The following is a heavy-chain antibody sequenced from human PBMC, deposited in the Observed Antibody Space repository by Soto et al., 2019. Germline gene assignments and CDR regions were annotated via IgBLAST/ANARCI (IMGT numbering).Heavy chain of an antibody. D-gene: IGHD1-1*01. Sequence: EVQLVESGGGLVQPGGSLRLSCAASGFTFSSYWMHWVRQAPGKGLVWVSRINSDGSSTSYADSVKGRFTISRDNAKNTLNLQRNSLRAEDTAVYXCARGLKNDYGVDVWGQGTTATVSS. J-gene: IGHJ6*02. CDR3: ARGLKNDYGVDV. CDR2: INSDGSST. V-gene: IGHV3-74*01. CDR1: GFTFSSYW.